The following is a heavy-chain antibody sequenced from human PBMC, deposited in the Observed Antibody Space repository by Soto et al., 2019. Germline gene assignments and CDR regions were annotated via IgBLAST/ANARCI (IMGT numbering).Heavy chain of an antibody. J-gene: IGHJ4*02. Sequence: SVKVSCKASGGTFSSYAISWVRQAPGQGLEWMGGIIPIFGTANYAQKFQGRVTITADESTSTAYMELSSLRSEDTAVYYCARLTYYYGSGSYYRGSFDYWGQGTLVTVSS. V-gene: IGHV1-69*13. CDR2: IIPIFGTA. D-gene: IGHD3-10*01. CDR1: GGTFSSYA. CDR3: ARLTYYYGSGSYYRGSFDY.